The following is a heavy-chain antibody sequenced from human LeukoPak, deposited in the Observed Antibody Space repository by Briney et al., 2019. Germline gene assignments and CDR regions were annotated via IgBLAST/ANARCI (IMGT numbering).Heavy chain of an antibody. CDR3: AGRTYYYDSSGYYFHSPFDY. CDR2: INHSGST. J-gene: IGHJ4*02. D-gene: IGHD3-22*01. CDR1: GGSFSGYY. V-gene: IGHV4-34*01. Sequence: PSETLSLTCAVYGGSFSGYYWSWIRQPPRKGLEWIGEINHSGSTNYNPSLKSRVTISVDTSKNQFSLKLSSVTAADTAVYYCAGRTYYYDSSGYYFHSPFDYWGQGTLVTVSS.